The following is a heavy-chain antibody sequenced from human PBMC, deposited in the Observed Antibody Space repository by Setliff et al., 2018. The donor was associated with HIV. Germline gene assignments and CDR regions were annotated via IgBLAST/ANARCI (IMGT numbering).Heavy chain of an antibody. CDR2: IYYTGSP. V-gene: IGHV4-39*01. Sequence: SETLSLTCTVSGDSISSSIYYWGWVRQPPGKGLEWIGGIYYTGSPFYNPSLKSRVTISVDTSNNQFSLKLSSVTAADTAVYYCARGGGTSSPIDYHYYIDVWGKGTTVT. D-gene: IGHD6-6*01. J-gene: IGHJ6*03. CDR3: ARGGGTSSPIDYHYYIDV. CDR1: GDSISSSIYY.